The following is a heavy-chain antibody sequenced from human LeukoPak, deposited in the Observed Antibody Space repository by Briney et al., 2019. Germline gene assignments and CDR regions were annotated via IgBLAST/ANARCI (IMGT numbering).Heavy chain of an antibody. J-gene: IGHJ4*02. V-gene: IGHV3-7*01. CDR2: IKPDGSQI. CDR3: ARDLNWETY. Sequence: GGSLRLSCAASGFTFTTYWMSWVRQAPGKGLEWVANIKPDGSQIYYVDSVKGRFTISRDNAKNSLYLQMNSLRAEDTAVYYCARDLNWETYWGQGTLVTVSS. CDR1: GFTFTTYW. D-gene: IGHD1-1*01.